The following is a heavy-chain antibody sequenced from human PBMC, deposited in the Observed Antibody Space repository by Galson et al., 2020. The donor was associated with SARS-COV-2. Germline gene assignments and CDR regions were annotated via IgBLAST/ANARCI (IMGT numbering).Heavy chain of an antibody. D-gene: IGHD2-15*01. J-gene: IGHJ3*02. CDR1: GGTISSGGYS. CDR2: IYHSGST. CDR3: ARAVYCSGCSCSGDDAFGI. Sequence: SETLSLTCAVSGGTISSGGYSWSWIRQPPGKGLEWIGYIYHSGSTYYNPSLKSRVTISVDRSKNQFSLKLSSVTAADTAVYYCARAVYCSGCSCSGDDAFGIWGQGTMVTVSS. V-gene: IGHV4-30-2*01.